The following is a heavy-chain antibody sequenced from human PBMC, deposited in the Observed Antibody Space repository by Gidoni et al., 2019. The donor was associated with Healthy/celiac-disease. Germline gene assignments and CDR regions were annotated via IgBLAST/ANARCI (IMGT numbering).Heavy chain of an antibody. D-gene: IGHD6-19*01. J-gene: IGHJ5*02. V-gene: IGHV3-23*01. CDR2: ISGSGGST. CDR3: AKVRAVAGKANWFDP. CDR1: FSSYA. Sequence: FSSYAMSWVRQAPGKGMEWVSAISGSGGSTYYADSVKGRFTISRDNSKNTLYLQMNSLRAEDTAVYYCAKVRAVAGKANWFDPGGQGTLVTVSS.